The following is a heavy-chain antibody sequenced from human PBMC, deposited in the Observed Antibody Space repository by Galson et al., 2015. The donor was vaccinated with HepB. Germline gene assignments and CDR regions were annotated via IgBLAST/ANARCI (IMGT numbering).Heavy chain of an antibody. D-gene: IGHD6-13*01. J-gene: IGHJ4*02. V-gene: IGHV3-33*08. CDR2: IWYDGSNK. CDR1: GFTFSSYG. CDR3: ASNFFLDKLIAAAVV. Sequence: SLRLSCAASGFTFSSYGMHWVRQAPGKGLEWVAVIWYDGSNKYYADSVKGRFTISRDNSKNTLYLQMNSLRAEDTAVYYCASNFFLDKLIAAAVVWGQGTLVTVSS.